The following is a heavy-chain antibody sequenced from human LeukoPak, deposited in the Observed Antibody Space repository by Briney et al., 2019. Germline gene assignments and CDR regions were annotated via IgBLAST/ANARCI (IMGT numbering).Heavy chain of an antibody. V-gene: IGHV3-23*01. J-gene: IGHJ4*02. CDR3: AKKLSYDILTGYLH. Sequence: GGSLRLSCAASGFTFSSYAMSWVRQAPGKGLEWFSTISGSGGGTYYADSVKGRFTISRDNSKNTLYLQMNSLRAEDTAVYYRAKKLSYDILTGYLHWGQGTLVTVSS. D-gene: IGHD3-9*01. CDR2: ISGSGGGT. CDR1: GFTFSSYA.